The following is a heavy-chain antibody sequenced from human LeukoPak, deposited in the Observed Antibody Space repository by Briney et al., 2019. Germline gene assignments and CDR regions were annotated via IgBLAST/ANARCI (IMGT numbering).Heavy chain of an antibody. J-gene: IGHJ2*01. Sequence: PSETLSLTCTVSGASVSRNWWSWVRQPPGKGLEWIGEIHHSGGTNYNPSLKSRVTMSLDNSNNHFSLKLSSVTAADTAVYYCATSRAELWGRGTLVTVSS. V-gene: IGHV4-4*02. CDR3: ATSRAEL. D-gene: IGHD2-2*01. CDR1: GASVSRNW. CDR2: IHHSGGT.